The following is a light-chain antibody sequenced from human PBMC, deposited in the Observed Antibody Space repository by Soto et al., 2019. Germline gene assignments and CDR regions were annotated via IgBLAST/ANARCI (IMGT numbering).Light chain of an antibody. CDR2: EVS. J-gene: IGLJ2*01. CDR3: SSYAGSNNVV. Sequence: QSVLSQPPSASGSPGQSVTISCTGTSSDVGGYNYVSWYQQHPGKAPKLMIYEVSKRPSGVPDRFSGSKSGNTASLTVSGLQAEDDSDYYCSSYAGSNNVVFGGGTQLT. CDR1: SSDVGGYNY. V-gene: IGLV2-8*01.